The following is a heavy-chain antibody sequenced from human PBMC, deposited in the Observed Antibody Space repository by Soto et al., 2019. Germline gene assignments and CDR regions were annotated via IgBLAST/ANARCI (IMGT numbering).Heavy chain of an antibody. Sequence: GGSLRLSCTASGFTFGDYAMSWFRQARGKGLEWVGFIRSKAYGGTTEYAASVKGRFTISRDDSKSIAYLQMNSLKTEDTAVYYCTRPLYDSSGYSAFDIWGQGTMVTVSS. D-gene: IGHD3-22*01. CDR1: GFTFGDYA. CDR2: IRSKAYGGTT. V-gene: IGHV3-49*03. J-gene: IGHJ3*02. CDR3: TRPLYDSSGYSAFDI.